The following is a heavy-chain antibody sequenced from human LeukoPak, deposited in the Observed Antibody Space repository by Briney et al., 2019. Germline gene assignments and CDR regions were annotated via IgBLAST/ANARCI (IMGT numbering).Heavy chain of an antibody. J-gene: IGHJ5*02. CDR3: ARGSYGGPFDP. CDR1: GFTVSSNY. V-gene: IGHV3-53*01. Sequence: PGGSLRLSCAASGFTVSSNYMSWVRQAPGRGLEWVSVIYSGGSTYYADSVKGRFTISRDNSKNTVNLQMNSLRAEDTAVYYCARGSYGGPFDPWGQGTLVTVSS. D-gene: IGHD4-23*01. CDR2: IYSGGST.